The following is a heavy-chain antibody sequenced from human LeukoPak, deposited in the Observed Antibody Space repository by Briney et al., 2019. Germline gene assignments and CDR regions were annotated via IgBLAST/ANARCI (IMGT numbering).Heavy chain of an antibody. Sequence: QPGGSLRLSCAASGFTFSSYGMHWVRQAPGKGLEWVAVISYDGSNKYYADSVKGRFTISRDNSKNTLYLQMNSLRAEDTAVYYCAKDLGGSYLDYWGQGTLVTVSS. CDR2: ISYDGSNK. CDR3: AKDLGGSYLDY. V-gene: IGHV3-30*18. J-gene: IGHJ4*02. D-gene: IGHD1-26*01. CDR1: GFTFSSYG.